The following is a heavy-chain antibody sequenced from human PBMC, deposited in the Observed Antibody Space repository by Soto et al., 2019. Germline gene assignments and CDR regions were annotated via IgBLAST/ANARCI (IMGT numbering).Heavy chain of an antibody. Sequence: GGSLRLSCAASGFTFSSYWMSWVRQAPGKGLEWVANIKQDGSEKYYVDSVKGRFTISRDNAKNSLYLQMNSLRAEDTAVYYCARAHGDYVNYYMDVWRKGTTVTVSS. CDR2: IKQDGSEK. CDR3: ARAHGDYVNYYMDV. D-gene: IGHD4-17*01. V-gene: IGHV3-7*01. CDR1: GFTFSSYW. J-gene: IGHJ6*03.